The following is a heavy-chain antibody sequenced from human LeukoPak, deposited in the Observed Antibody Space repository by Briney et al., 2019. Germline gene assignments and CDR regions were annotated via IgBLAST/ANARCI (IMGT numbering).Heavy chain of an antibody. J-gene: IGHJ6*02. CDR2: ISAYNGNT. CDR3: ARDGGYDYYGMDV. V-gene: IGHV1-18*01. CDR1: GGTFSSYA. D-gene: IGHD2-15*01. Sequence: ASVKVSCKASGGTFSSYAISWVRQAPGQGPEWMGWISAYNGNTNYAQKLQGRVTMTTDTSTSTAYMELRSLRSDDTAVYYCARDGGYDYYGMDVWGQGTTVTVSS.